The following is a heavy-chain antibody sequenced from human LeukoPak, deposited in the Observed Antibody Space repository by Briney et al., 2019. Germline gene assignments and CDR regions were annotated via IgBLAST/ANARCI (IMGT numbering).Heavy chain of an antibody. Sequence: GRSLRLSCAASGFTFISYAMHWVRQAPGKGLEWEAVISYDGSEKYYADSVKDRFTISRDNSKNTLYLQMNSLRAEDTAVYYCARDREMATRLHDAFDFWGQGTMVTVSS. CDR2: ISYDGSEK. V-gene: IGHV3-30*04. CDR3: ARDREMATRLHDAFDF. J-gene: IGHJ3*01. D-gene: IGHD5-24*01. CDR1: GFTFISYA.